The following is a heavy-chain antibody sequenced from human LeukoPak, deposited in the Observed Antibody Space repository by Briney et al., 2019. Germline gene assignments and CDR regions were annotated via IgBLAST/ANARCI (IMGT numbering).Heavy chain of an antibody. CDR2: FDTEDGET. CDR1: GYTLTELS. Sequence: ASVKVSCKVSGYTLTELSMHWVRQAPGKGLEWMGGFDTEDGETIYAQKFQGRVTMTEDTSTDTAYMELSSLRSEDTAVYYCATVPIAAAGSSAFDIWGQGTMVTVSS. CDR3: ATVPIAAAGSSAFDI. D-gene: IGHD6-13*01. J-gene: IGHJ3*02. V-gene: IGHV1-24*01.